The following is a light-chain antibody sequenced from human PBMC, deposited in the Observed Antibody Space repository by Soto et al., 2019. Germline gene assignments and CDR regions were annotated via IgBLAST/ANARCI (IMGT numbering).Light chain of an antibody. CDR1: QSVSSN. CDR2: GAS. V-gene: IGKV3-15*01. Sequence: EIVMTQSPATLSVSPGGRATLSCRASQSVSSNLAWYQQKPGQAPRLLIYGASTRATGIPARLSGSGSGTEFTLTISSLQSEDFAVYYCQQHDKWPFTFGQGTKLDIK. J-gene: IGKJ2*01. CDR3: QQHDKWPFT.